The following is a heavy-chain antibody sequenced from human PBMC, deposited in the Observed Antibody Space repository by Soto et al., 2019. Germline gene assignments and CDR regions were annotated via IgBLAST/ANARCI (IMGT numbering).Heavy chain of an antibody. CDR2: ISYDGSNK. Sequence: GGSLRLSCAASGFTFSSYGMHWVRQAPGKGLEWVAVISYDGSNKYYADSVKGRFTISRDNSKNTLYLQMNSLRAEDTAVYYCAKDHSSIAARPLFDYWGQGTLVTVSS. V-gene: IGHV3-30*18. CDR3: AKDHSSIAARPLFDY. J-gene: IGHJ4*02. D-gene: IGHD6-6*01. CDR1: GFTFSSYG.